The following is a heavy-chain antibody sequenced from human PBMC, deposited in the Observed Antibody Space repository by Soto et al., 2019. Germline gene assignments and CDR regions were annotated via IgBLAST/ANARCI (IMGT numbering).Heavy chain of an antibody. CDR2: IKSKTDGGTT. CDR3: TVEVLRYFDWPRLGSTG. CDR1: GFTFSNAW. J-gene: IGHJ4*02. D-gene: IGHD3-9*01. Sequence: PGGSLRLSCAASGFTFSNAWKSWVRQAPGKGLEWVGRIKSKTDGGTTDYAAPVKGRFTISRDDSKNTLYLQMNSLKTEDTAVYYCTVEVLRYFDWPRLGSTGWGQGTLVTVYS. V-gene: IGHV3-15*01.